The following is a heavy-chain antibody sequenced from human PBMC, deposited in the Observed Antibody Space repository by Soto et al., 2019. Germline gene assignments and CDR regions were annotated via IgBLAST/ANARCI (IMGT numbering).Heavy chain of an antibody. J-gene: IGHJ2*01. Sequence: QVQLVQSGAEVKKPGSSVKVSCKASGGTFSSYAISWVRQAPGQGLEWMGGIIPIFGTANYAQKFQGRVTITADESTSTAYIELSSLRPEDTVFYYCARDSGILRPPSSWANGAFDLWGRGTLVTVSS. CDR1: GGTFSSYA. CDR2: IIPIFGTA. D-gene: IGHD5-18*01. V-gene: IGHV1-69*01. CDR3: ARDSGILRPPSSWANGAFDL.